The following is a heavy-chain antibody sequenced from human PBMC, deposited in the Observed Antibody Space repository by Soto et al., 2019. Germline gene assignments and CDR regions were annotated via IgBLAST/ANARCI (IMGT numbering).Heavy chain of an antibody. CDR3: ARRLYCSGGSCYAASGDDFDY. CDR2: IYPGDSDT. CDR1: GYSFTSYW. Sequence: LKISCKGSGYSFTSYWISWVRQMPGKGLEWMGIIYPGDSDTRYSPSFQGQVTISADKSISTAYLQWSSLKASDTAMYYCARRLYCSGGSCYAASGDDFDYWGQGTLVTVSS. J-gene: IGHJ4*02. V-gene: IGHV5-51*01. D-gene: IGHD2-15*01.